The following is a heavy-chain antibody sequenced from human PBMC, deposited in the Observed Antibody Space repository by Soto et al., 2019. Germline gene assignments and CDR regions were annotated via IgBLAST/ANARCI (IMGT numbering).Heavy chain of an antibody. J-gene: IGHJ4*02. Sequence: EVRLVESGGGLVKPGASLTLSCVASGFTFSNAWMSWVRQAPGKGLEWVGLIKSKVDGGTTDFAAPVKGRFSISRDDLKNTLYLQMNSLKNEETAVYYCTTIGEMGSARYFDYWGQGALVTVSS. CDR3: TTIGEMGSARYFDY. CDR2: IKSKVDGGTT. CDR1: GFTFSNAW. V-gene: IGHV3-15*01. D-gene: IGHD6-25*01.